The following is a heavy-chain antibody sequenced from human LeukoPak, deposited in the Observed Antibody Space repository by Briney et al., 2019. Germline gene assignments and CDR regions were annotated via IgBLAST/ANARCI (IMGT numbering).Heavy chain of an antibody. CDR1: GGSFSGYY. CDR2: INHSGST. D-gene: IGHD6-19*01. CDR3: ARRGSSGWYYYYGMDV. V-gene: IGHV4-34*01. J-gene: IGHJ6*02. Sequence: PSQTLSLTCAVYGGSFSGYYWSWIRQPPGEGLEWIGEINHSGSTNYNPSLKSRVTISVDTSKNQFSLKLSSVTAADTAVYYCARRGSSGWYYYYGMDVWGQGTTVTVSS.